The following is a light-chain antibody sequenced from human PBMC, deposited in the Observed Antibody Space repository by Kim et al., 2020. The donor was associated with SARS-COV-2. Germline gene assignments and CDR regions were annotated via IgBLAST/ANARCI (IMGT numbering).Light chain of an antibody. J-gene: IGLJ2*01. CDR3: AVWDDSLNGVV. CDR1: IFNIGRNT. CDR2: SND. Sequence: SVLTQPPSASGTPGQRVTISCSGSIFNIGRNTVVWYQQLPGTAPKLLIYSNDQRPSGVFDRFSGSKSGMSASLAISGLQSEDEADYYCAVWDDSLNGVVFGGGTQLTVL. V-gene: IGLV1-44*01.